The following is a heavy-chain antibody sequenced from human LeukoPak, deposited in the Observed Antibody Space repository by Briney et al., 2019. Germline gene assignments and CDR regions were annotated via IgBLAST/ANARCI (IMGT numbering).Heavy chain of an antibody. CDR3: ASLFSRPGVAFDI. Sequence: SETLSLTCTVSGDSINNINNYWDWIRQPPGKGLEWIGSVFFSGSTYYNPALKSRVTISIDTSKNQFSLNLSSVTAADTAVYYCASLFSRPGVAFDIWGQGTMVTVSS. J-gene: IGHJ3*02. V-gene: IGHV4-39*07. D-gene: IGHD2/OR15-2a*01. CDR2: VFFSGST. CDR1: GDSINNINNY.